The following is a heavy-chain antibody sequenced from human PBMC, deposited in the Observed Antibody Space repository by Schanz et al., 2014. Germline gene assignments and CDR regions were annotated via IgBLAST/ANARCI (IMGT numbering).Heavy chain of an antibody. D-gene: IGHD1-26*01. CDR2: IRSSSTPI. V-gene: IGHV3-48*01. CDR3: ARDHTTESYYSAGPPIDY. Sequence: EVQLVESGGGWVQPGGSLRLSCAASGFTFSDYSMNWVRQAPGKGPEWVSYIRSSSTPIYYADSMKGRFTVSRDNAENALYLQMNSLRAEDTAVYYCARDHTTESYYSAGPPIDYWGQGTLLTVSS. CDR1: GFTFSDYS. J-gene: IGHJ4*02.